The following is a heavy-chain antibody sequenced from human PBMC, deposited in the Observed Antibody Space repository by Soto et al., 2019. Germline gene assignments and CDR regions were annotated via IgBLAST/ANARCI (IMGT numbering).Heavy chain of an antibody. CDR2: INHSGST. Sequence: QVQLQQWGAGLLKPSETLSLTCAVYGGSFSGYYWSWIRQPPGKGLEWIGEINHSGSTNYNPSLKSRVTISVDTSKNQFSLKLSSVTAADTAVYYCARLRWEPWLVNNYYGMDVWGQGTTVTVSS. V-gene: IGHV4-34*01. CDR3: ARLRWEPWLVNNYYGMDV. CDR1: GGSFSGYY. D-gene: IGHD6-19*01. J-gene: IGHJ6*02.